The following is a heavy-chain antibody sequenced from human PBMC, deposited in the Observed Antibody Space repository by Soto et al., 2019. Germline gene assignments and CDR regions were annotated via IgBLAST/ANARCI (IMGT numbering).Heavy chain of an antibody. CDR3: AKAGYSYGYGTTIPTDAFAI. J-gene: IGHJ3*02. CDR2: ISGSGGST. V-gene: IGHV3-23*01. D-gene: IGHD5-18*01. Sequence: HPGGSLRLSCAASGFTFSSYAMSWVRQAPGKWLEWVSAISGSGGSTFYADSVKGRFTISRDNSKNTLYLQMNSLRAEDTAVYFCAKAGYSYGYGTTIPTDAFAIWGQGXMVTV. CDR1: GFTFSSYA.